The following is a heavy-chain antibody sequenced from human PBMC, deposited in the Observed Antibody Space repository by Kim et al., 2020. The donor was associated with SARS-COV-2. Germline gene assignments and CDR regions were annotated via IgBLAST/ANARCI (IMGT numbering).Heavy chain of an antibody. CDR3: ARGRGFDY. V-gene: IGHV3-74*01. J-gene: IGHJ4*02. Sequence: GSSTSYADSVKGRFTISRDNAKNTLYLQMNSLRAEDTAVYYCARGRGFDYWGQGTLVTVSS. CDR2: GSST.